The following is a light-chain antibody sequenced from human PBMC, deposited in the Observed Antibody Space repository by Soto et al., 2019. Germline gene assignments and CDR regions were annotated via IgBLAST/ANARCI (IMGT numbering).Light chain of an antibody. V-gene: IGKV1-6*01. CDR1: QGIRMD. Sequence: AVQLTQSPSSLSASVGDRVTITCRASQGIRMDLGWYQQKPGKAPKLLIYAASNLQTGVPSRFSGSGSGTDFTLTISRLEPEDFGMYFCQQASELPITFGQGTRLEIK. CDR3: QQASELPIT. CDR2: AAS. J-gene: IGKJ5*01.